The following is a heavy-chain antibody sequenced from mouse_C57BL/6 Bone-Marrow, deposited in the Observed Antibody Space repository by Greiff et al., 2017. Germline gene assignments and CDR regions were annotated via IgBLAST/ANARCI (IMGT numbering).Heavy chain of an antibody. V-gene: IGHV1-81*01. Sequence: VKLMESGAELARPGASVKLSCKASGYTFTSYGISWVKQRTGQGLEWIGEIYPRSGNTYYNEKFKGKATLTADKSYSTAYMELRSLTSEDSAVYFCAVLSAYWGQGTLVTVSA. CDR1: GYTFTSYG. CDR2: IYPRSGNT. CDR3: AVLSAY. J-gene: IGHJ3*01.